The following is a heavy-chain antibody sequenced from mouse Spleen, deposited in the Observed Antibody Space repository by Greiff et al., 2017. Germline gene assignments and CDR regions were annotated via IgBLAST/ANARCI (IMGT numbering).Heavy chain of an antibody. J-gene: IGHJ2*01. CDR2: ISYDGSN. CDR1: GYSITSGYY. V-gene: IGHV3-6*01. CDR3: ARDEDGNYDFDY. Sequence: EVKLQESGPGLVKPSQSLSLTCSVTGYSITSGYYWNWIRQFPGNKLEWMGYISYDGSNNYNPSLKNRISITRDTSKNQFFLKLNSVTTEDTATYYCARDEDGNYDFDYWGQGTTLTVSS. D-gene: IGHD2-1*01.